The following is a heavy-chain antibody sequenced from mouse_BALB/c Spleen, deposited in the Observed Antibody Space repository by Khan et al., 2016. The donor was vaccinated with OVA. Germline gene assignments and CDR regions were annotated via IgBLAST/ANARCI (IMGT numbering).Heavy chain of an antibody. CDR2: IWAGGST. J-gene: IGHJ3*01. CDR3: ARAFYNGAWFAY. CDR1: EFSLSNYG. Sequence: QVQLKESGPGLVAPSQTLSITCTVSEFSLSNYGVHWVRQPPGKGLEWLGVIWAGGSTNHNSALMSRLSISKDDSKSQVFLKMNSLQTDDTAMYYCARAFYNGAWFAYWGQGTLVTVSA. V-gene: IGHV2-9*02. D-gene: IGHD1-3*01.